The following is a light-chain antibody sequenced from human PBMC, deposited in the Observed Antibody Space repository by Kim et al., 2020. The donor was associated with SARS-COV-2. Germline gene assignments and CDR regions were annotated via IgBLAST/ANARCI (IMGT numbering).Light chain of an antibody. J-gene: IGKJ2*01. CDR2: AAS. V-gene: IGKV1-39*01. CDR1: IGGY. Sequence: IGGYLNWYQQKPGKAPNHLIYAASSLQSGVPSTFSGSGSGTDFTLTISSLQPEDFAAYYCQQSYSTPYTFGQGTKLEI. CDR3: QQSYSTPYT.